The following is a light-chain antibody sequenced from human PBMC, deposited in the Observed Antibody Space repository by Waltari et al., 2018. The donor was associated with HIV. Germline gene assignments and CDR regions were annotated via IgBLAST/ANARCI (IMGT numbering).Light chain of an antibody. Sequence: DIVMTQSPESLPVSLGERDSINCKSSQSLLYTSNNKNFLAWYQQKPGQPPKLLIYWAFTRESGVPDRFSGSGSGTDFTLTISGLQADDVAIYYCQQYYTTPLTFGGGTKVEI. J-gene: IGKJ4*01. CDR3: QQYYTTPLT. CDR1: QSLLYTSNNKNF. V-gene: IGKV4-1*01. CDR2: WAF.